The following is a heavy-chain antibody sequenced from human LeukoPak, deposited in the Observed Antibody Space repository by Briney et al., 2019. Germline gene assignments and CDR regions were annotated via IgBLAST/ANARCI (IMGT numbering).Heavy chain of an antibody. CDR1: GGSISGYY. J-gene: IGHJ3*02. CDR2: IYTSEST. D-gene: IGHD4-17*01. Sequence: SETLSLTCTVSGGSISGYYWSWIRQPAGKGLEWIGRIYTSESTNYNPSLKSRVTMSIDTSKNQFSLKLSSVTAADTAVYYCAGVPHDYGDYEAFDIWGRGTMVTVSS. V-gene: IGHV4-4*07. CDR3: AGVPHDYGDYEAFDI.